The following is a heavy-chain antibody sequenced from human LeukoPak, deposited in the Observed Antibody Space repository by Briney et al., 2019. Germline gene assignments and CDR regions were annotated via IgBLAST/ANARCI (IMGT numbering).Heavy chain of an antibody. CDR2: IYGGDSET. Sequence: GESLKISCKGSGYSFTSYWIGWVRQMPGKGLEWTGIIYGGDSETRYSPSLQGQVTISADKSISTAYLQWRSLKASDTAMYYCARTTTYSSGWYGAYWGQGTLVTVSS. V-gene: IGHV5-51*01. D-gene: IGHD6-19*01. CDR3: ARTTTYSSGWYGAY. J-gene: IGHJ4*02. CDR1: GYSFTSYW.